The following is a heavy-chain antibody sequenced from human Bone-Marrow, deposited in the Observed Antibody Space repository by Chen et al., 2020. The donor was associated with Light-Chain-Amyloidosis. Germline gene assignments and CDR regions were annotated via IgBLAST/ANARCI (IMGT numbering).Heavy chain of an antibody. CDR2: ISGSGGRR. J-gene: IGHJ3*02. CDR3: AKDISYDDILPGYPADAFDI. CDR1: GFAFSSYA. V-gene: IGHV3-23*04. D-gene: IGHD3-9*01. Sequence: EVQLVESGGGLLQRGGSLRLSCAASGFAFSSYAMSWVRQAPGKGLEWASTISGSGGRRYYADSVEGRLTIARDNSKNTLYLQMNSLRAEDTAVYYCAKDISYDDILPGYPADAFDIWGEGTMGTVSS.